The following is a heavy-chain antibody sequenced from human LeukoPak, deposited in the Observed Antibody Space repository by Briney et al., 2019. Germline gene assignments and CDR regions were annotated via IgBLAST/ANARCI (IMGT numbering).Heavy chain of an antibody. J-gene: IGHJ5*02. V-gene: IGHV3-64D*06. CDR2: IISKGVST. CDR3: VRTSLGSNYQLGAWFDP. D-gene: IGHD2-2*01. CDR1: GFNFSSYA. Sequence: GGSLRLSCSASGFNFSSYAMHWVRQAPGKGLEYVSAIISKGVSTYYADSVKGRFTISRDNSKNTLYLQMSSLREGHGHVDDCVRTSLGSNYQLGAWFDPWGQGTLVTVSS.